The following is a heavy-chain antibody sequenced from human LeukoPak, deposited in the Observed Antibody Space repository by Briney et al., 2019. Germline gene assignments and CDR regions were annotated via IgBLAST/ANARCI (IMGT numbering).Heavy chain of an antibody. CDR3: ARGPPPDFDY. CDR1: GDSISSYY. CDR2: IHPSGST. V-gene: IGHV4-4*07. Sequence: SETLSLTCTVSGDSISSYYWSWIRQPAGKGLEWIGRIHPSGSTNYNPSLRSRVTLSVDTSKNQFSLKLNSVTAADTAVYYCARGPPPDFDYWGRGTLVTVSS. J-gene: IGHJ4*02.